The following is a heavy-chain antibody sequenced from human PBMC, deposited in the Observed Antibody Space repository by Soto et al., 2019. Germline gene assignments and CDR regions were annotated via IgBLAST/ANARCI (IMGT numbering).Heavy chain of an antibody. J-gene: IGHJ4*02. CDR3: ATFEYSSSSNDY. D-gene: IGHD6-6*01. CDR1: GFTFSSYA. V-gene: IGHV3-23*01. CDR2: ISGSGGST. Sequence: GVSLRLSCAASGFTFSSYAMSWVRQAPGKGLEWVSAISGSGGSTYYADSVKGRFTISRDNSKNTLYLQMNSLRAEDTAVYYCATFEYSSSSNDYWGQGTLVTVSS.